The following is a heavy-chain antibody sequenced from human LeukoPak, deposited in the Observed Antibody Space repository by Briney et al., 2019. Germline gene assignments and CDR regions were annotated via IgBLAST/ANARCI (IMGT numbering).Heavy chain of an antibody. V-gene: IGHV4-30-4*01. J-gene: IGHJ4*02. D-gene: IGHD3-10*01. Sequence: SQTLSLTCTVSGGSISSGDYYWSWIRQPPGKGLEWIGYIYYSGSTYYNPSLKSRVTISVDTSKNQFSLKLSSVTAADTAVYYCARGTSGSYVGYYFDYWGQGTLVTVSS. CDR1: GGSISSGDYY. CDR2: IYYSGST. CDR3: ARGTSGSYVGYYFDY.